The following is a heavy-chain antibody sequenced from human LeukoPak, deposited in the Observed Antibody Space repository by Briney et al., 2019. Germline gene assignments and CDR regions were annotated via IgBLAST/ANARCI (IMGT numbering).Heavy chain of an antibody. Sequence: SETLSLTCAVYGGSFSGYYWSWIRQPPGKGLEWIGEINDSGSTNYNPSLKSRVTISVDTSKNQFSLKLSSVTAADTAVYYCARPRLSGSYYRVFDYWGQGTLVTVSS. D-gene: IGHD1-26*01. J-gene: IGHJ4*02. V-gene: IGHV4-34*01. CDR1: GGSFSGYY. CDR3: ARPRLSGSYYRVFDY. CDR2: INDSGST.